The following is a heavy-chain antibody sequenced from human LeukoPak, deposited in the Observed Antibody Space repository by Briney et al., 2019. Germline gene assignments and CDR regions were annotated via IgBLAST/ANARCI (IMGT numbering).Heavy chain of an antibody. CDR2: MRYDGKNK. J-gene: IGHJ5*02. CDR1: GFTFSDYY. CDR3: AKERTRVTGGWT. D-gene: IGHD2-21*02. Sequence: GESLRLSCAASGFTFSDYYMSWIRQAPGKGLEWVTFMRYDGKNKYFADSVKGRFTISRDNSKNTVYLQMDSLRPEDTAMYYCAKERTRVTGGWTWGQGTLVTVSS. V-gene: IGHV3-30*02.